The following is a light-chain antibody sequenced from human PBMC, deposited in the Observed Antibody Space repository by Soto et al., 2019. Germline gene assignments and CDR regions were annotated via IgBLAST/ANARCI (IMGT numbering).Light chain of an antibody. CDR3: SSYTSRSTYV. Sequence: QSVLTQPPSVSGSPGQSVTISCTGTSSDVGSYNRVSWYQQPPGTAPKLMIYEVSNRPSGVPDRFSGSKSGNTASLTISGLQAEYEADYYCSSYTSRSTYVFGTGSKVTV. CDR2: EVS. J-gene: IGLJ1*01. V-gene: IGLV2-18*02. CDR1: SSDVGSYNR.